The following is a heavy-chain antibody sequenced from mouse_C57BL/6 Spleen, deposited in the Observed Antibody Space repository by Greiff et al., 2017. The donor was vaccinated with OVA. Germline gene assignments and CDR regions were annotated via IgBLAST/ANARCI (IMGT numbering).Heavy chain of an antibody. V-gene: IGHV3-6*01. CDR1: GYSITSGYY. D-gene: IGHD1-1*01. CDR3: ARADSNYYGSSYWFAY. J-gene: IGHJ3*01. CDR2: ISYDGSN. Sequence: EVKLVESGPGLVKPSQSLSLTCSVTGYSITSGYYWNWIRQFPGNKLEWMGYISYDGSNNYNPSLKNRISIPRDTSKNQFFLKLNSVTTEDTATYYCARADSNYYGSSYWFAYWGQGTLVTVSA.